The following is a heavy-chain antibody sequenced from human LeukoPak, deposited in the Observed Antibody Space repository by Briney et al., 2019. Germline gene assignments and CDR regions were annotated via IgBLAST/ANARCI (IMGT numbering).Heavy chain of an antibody. J-gene: IGHJ5*02. CDR1: GGSISSSSYY. Sequence: PSETLSLTCTVSGGSISSSSYYWGWIRQPPGKGLEWIGSIYYSGSTYYNPSLKSRVTISVDTSKNQFSLKLSSVTAADTAVYYCARVYFGDWFDPWGQGTLVTVSS. V-gene: IGHV4-39*07. CDR3: ARVYFGDWFDP. D-gene: IGHD3-10*01. CDR2: IYYSGST.